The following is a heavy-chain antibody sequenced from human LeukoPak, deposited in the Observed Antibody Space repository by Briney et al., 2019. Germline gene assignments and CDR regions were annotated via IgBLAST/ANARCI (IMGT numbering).Heavy chain of an antibody. J-gene: IGHJ4*02. V-gene: IGHV3-43*02. CDR2: ISGDGVST. Sequence: GGSLRLSCVASGLALADFAIHWVRQAPGPGLEWVSLISGDGVSTFYADSVKGRFSITRDNSKNSLYLEMNSLRTEDAAMYYCAKESGKFDYWGQGTLVAVSS. CDR3: AKESGKFDY. CDR1: GLALADFA.